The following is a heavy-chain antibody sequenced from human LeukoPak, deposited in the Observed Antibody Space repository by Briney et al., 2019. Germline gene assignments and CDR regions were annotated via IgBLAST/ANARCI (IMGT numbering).Heavy chain of an antibody. V-gene: IGHV4-34*01. Sequence: SETLSLTCAVDAGSFSGYYWSWIRQPPGEGLEWIGEINHSGSTNYNPSLKSRVTISVDTSKNQFSLKLSSVTAADTAAYYCARGPTVVVPAAGGWSDPWGQGTLVTVSS. CDR3: ARGPTVVVPAAGGWSDP. CDR1: AGSFSGYY. D-gene: IGHD2-2*01. J-gene: IGHJ5*02. CDR2: INHSGST.